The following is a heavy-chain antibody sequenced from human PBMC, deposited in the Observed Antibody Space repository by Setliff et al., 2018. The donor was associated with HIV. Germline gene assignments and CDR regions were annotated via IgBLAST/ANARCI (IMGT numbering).Heavy chain of an antibody. CDR3: ASARIPTGGTSTSFDY. CDR1: GFTFSSYG. V-gene: IGHV3-30*02. CDR2: MPYDGSNK. D-gene: IGHD1-1*01. J-gene: IGHJ4*02. Sequence: PGGSLRLSCAASGFTFSSYGMHWVRQAPGKGLEWVAFMPYDGSNKYYAVSVKGRFTISRDNSKNTLSLQMNSLRPEDTARYYCASARIPTGGTSTSFDYWGQGTLVTVSS.